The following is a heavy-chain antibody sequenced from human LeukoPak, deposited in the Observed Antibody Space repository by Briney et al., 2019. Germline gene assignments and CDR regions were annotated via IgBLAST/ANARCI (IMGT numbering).Heavy chain of an antibody. CDR3: ARAMTGGTAQRRSYGMDV. V-gene: IGHV1-46*01. D-gene: IGHD2-15*01. CDR2: INPSGGST. CDR1: GYTFTSYY. J-gene: IGHJ6*02. Sequence: ASVKVSCKASGYTFTSYYMHWVRQAPGQELEWMGIINPSGGSTSYAQKFQGRVTMTRDTSTSTVYMELSSLRSEDTAVYYCARAMTGGTAQRRSYGMDVWGQGTTVTVSS.